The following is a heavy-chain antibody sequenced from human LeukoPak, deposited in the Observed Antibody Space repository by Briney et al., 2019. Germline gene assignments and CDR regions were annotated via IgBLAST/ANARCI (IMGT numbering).Heavy chain of an antibody. D-gene: IGHD5-24*01. Sequence: GGSLRLSCAASGFTFSSYGMHWVRQAPGKGLEWVAFIRYDGSNKYYADSVKGRFTISRDNSKNTLYLQMNSLRAEDTAVYYCAKDYVSGDGYWDFDYWGQGTLVTVSS. CDR3: AKDYVSGDGYWDFDY. CDR1: GFTFSSYG. J-gene: IGHJ4*02. V-gene: IGHV3-30*02. CDR2: IRYDGSNK.